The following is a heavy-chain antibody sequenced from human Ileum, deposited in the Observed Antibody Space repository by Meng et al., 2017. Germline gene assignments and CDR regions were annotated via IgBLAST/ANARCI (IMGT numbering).Heavy chain of an antibody. CDR2: IYTSGST. CDR3: ARAGIQSGSYYPLDY. V-gene: IGHV4-4*07. CDR1: GGSISGYY. J-gene: IGHJ4*02. D-gene: IGHD1-26*01. Sequence: QVQLPESGPGLVKPSETLSLTCTVSGGSISGYYWNWIRQPAGKGLEWIGRIYTSGSTNYNPSLKSRVTVSIDTSKNQFSLKLSSVTAADTALYYCARAGIQSGSYYPLDYWGQGTLVTVSS.